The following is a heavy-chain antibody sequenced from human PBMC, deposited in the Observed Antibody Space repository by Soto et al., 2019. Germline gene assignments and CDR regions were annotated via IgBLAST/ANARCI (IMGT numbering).Heavy chain of an antibody. J-gene: IGHJ4*02. CDR2: IIPILGIA. CDR1: GGTFSSYT. CDR3: ARYYDSSGYYDY. V-gene: IGHV1-69*02. D-gene: IGHD3-22*01. Sequence: ASVKVSCKASGGTFSSYTISWVRQAPGQGLEWMGRIIPILGIANYAQKFQGRVTITADKSTSTAYMELSSLRSEDTAVYYCARYYDSSGYYDYWGQGTLVTVSS.